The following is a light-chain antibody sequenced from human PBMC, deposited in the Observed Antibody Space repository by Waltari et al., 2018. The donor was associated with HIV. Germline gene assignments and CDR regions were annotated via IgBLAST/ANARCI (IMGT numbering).Light chain of an antibody. CDR3: STWDRSLGAWV. CDR2: RNN. CDR1: NNNVDHQG. V-gene: IGLV10-54*04. J-gene: IGLJ3*02. Sequence: QAGLTQPPSVSADLRQTATLTCTGNNNNVDHQGATWLQQHQGHPPKLLSYRNNNRPSGISERFSASRSGTTASLKVTGLQPEDEADYYCSTWDRSLGAWVFGGGTKLTVL.